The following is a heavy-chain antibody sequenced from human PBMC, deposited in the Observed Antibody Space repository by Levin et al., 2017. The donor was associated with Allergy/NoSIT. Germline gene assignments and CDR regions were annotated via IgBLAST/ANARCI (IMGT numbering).Heavy chain of an antibody. CDR2: ISSSSSYI. V-gene: IGHV3-21*01. CDR1: GFTFSSYS. D-gene: IGHD3-9*01. CDR3: ARGFFGYFDWLGRRFYYYMDV. Sequence: GGSLRLSCAASGFTFSSYSMNWVRQAPGKGLEWVSSISSSSSYIYYADSVKGRFTISRDNAKNSLYLQMNSLRAEDTAVYYCARGFFGYFDWLGRRFYYYMDVWGKGTTVTVSS. J-gene: IGHJ6*03.